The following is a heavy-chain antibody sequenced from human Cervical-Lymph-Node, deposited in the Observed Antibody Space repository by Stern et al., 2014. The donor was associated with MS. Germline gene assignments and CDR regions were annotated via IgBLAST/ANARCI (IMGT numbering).Heavy chain of an antibody. J-gene: IGHJ4*02. Sequence: QVQLVESGAEVKKPWASVKVSCKTSGYTFAGNYIPWVRQAPGQGLEWMGRINPNSGGTNYAQKFQGRVTMTRDTSITTASMELSRLRFDDTDIYYSARERGRAGPAMADYWGQGTLVTVSS. CDR3: ARERGRAGPAMADY. CDR1: GYTFAGNY. D-gene: IGHD5-18*01. V-gene: IGHV1-2*05. CDR2: INPNSGGT.